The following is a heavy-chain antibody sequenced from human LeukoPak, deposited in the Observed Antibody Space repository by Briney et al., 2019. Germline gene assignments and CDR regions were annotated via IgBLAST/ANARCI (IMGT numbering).Heavy chain of an antibody. CDR3: VREGFYFFDF. V-gene: IGHV3-48*04. CDR1: GITFSSYS. J-gene: IGHJ4*01. CDR2: ISSFSGTI. Sequence: GGSLRLSCVASGITFSSYSMNWVRQAPGKGLEWVSYISSFSGTINYADSVKGRFTISRDNAKDSVYLQMNSLRAEDSATYYCVREGFYFFDFWGQGTLVTVSS.